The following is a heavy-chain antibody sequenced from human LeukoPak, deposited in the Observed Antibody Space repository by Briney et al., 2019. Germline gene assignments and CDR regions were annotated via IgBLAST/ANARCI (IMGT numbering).Heavy chain of an antibody. D-gene: IGHD6-6*01. CDR2: IYHRGSA. J-gene: IGHJ4*02. CDR1: GGSISSYY. Sequence: SETLSLTCSGFGGSISSYYWSWIRQPPGKGLEWIGYIYHRGSANYNPSLKSRVAISLDTSKNQFSLRLSSVTAADTAVYYCARDSPPALDWGQGTLVTVSS. V-gene: IGHV4-59*01. CDR3: ARDSPPALD.